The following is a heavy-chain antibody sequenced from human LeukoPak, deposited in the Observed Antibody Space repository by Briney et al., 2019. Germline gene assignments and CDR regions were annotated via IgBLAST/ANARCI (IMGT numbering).Heavy chain of an antibody. CDR3: ARGPSRFDY. CDR2: IYYSGST. Sequence: SETLSLTCTVSGGSISSSSYYWGWIRQPPGKGLEWIGSIYYSGSTYYNPSLKSRVTISVDTSKNQFSLKLSSVTAADTAVYYCARGPSRFDYWGQGTLVTVSS. CDR1: GGSISSSSYY. V-gene: IGHV4-39*07. J-gene: IGHJ4*02.